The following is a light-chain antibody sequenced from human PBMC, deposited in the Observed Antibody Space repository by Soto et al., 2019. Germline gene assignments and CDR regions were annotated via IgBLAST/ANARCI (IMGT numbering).Light chain of an antibody. CDR3: SSYTSSSPFV. Sequence: QSVLTQPVSVSGSPGQSITISCTGTSSVVGGYNYVSWYQQLPGKAPKLMIYDVSNRPSGVSNRFSGSKSGNTASLTISGLQAEDEADYYCSSYTSSSPFVFGTGTKVTV. V-gene: IGLV2-14*01. CDR2: DVS. J-gene: IGLJ1*01. CDR1: SSVVGGYNY.